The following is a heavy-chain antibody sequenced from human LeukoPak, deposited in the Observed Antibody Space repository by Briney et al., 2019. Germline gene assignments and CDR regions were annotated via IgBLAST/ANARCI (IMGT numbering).Heavy chain of an antibody. CDR2: ISSDGSNK. Sequence: PGGSLRLPCAASGFSFNNYAMVWVRQTPGKGLEWVALISSDGSNKYYADSVKGRFTISRDNSKNTLYLQMNGLRADDTAVYYCARAAYCGDDCYLNYFDYWGQGTLVTVSS. V-gene: IGHV3-30*04. CDR3: ARAAYCGDDCYLNYFDY. CDR1: GFSFNNYA. J-gene: IGHJ4*02. D-gene: IGHD2-21*02.